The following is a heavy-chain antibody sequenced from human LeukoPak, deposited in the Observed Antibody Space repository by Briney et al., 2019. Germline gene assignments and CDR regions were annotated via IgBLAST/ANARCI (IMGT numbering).Heavy chain of an antibody. V-gene: IGHV3-30*18. CDR1: GFTFSSYG. J-gene: IGHJ4*02. Sequence: PGGSLRLSCAASGFTFSSYGMHWVRQAPGKGLEWVAVISYDGSNKYYADSVKGRFTISRDNSKNTLYLQMNSLRAEDTAVYYCAKDLSGLFDYWGQGTLVTVSS. CDR2: ISYDGSNK. D-gene: IGHD2/OR15-2a*01. CDR3: AKDLSGLFDY.